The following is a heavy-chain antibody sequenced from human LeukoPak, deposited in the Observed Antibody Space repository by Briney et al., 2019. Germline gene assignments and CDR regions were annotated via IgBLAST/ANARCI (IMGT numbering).Heavy chain of an antibody. CDR2: ISSSGSTI. D-gene: IGHD5-18*01. CDR3: ARDRAAMVIDY. CDR1: RFTFSDYY. Sequence: GGSLRLSCAASRFTFSDYYMRWIRQAPGKGLVWVLYISSSGSTISYADSVKGRFTISRDNTKNSLYLQMNSWRGEDTAVYYCARDRAAMVIDYWGQGTLVTVSS. V-gene: IGHV3-11*04. J-gene: IGHJ4*02.